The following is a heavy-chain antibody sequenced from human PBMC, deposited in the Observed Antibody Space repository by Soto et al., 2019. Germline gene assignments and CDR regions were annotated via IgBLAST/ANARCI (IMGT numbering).Heavy chain of an antibody. CDR1: GFIFSRYF. Sequence: GSLRLSCAASGFIFSRYFISSVRQAPGRGPEWGSAILTSSGSGSRTSYAASVKGRFNISRDNSKSTLFLKMNSLRADDTAVYYCAKGGDYYDLLTGYTRDNYYFASWGQGA. D-gene: IGHD3-9*01. J-gene: IGHJ4*02. CDR2: ILTSSGSGSRT. CDR3: AKGGDYYDLLTGYTRDNYYFAS. V-gene: IGHV3-23*01.